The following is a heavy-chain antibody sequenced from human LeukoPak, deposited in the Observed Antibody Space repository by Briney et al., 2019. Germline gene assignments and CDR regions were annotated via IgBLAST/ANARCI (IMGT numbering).Heavy chain of an antibody. Sequence: SETLSLTCAVSGASMISNNWWNWFRQSPGKGLEWIGEIYHSGSPNYNPSLKSRVTISVDESKTEYSLILTSVTAADTAVYYCARTSCSGGSCYEDYWGQGTLVTVSS. V-gene: IGHV4-4*02. CDR1: GASMISNNW. D-gene: IGHD2-15*01. CDR2: IYHSGSP. CDR3: ARTSCSGGSCYEDY. J-gene: IGHJ4*02.